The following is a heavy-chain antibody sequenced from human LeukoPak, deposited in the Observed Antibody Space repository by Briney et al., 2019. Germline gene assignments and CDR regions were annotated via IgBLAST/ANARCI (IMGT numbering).Heavy chain of an antibody. V-gene: IGHV3-11*01. CDR3: TSPWIAAAGSAGDY. D-gene: IGHD6-13*01. J-gene: IGHJ4*02. CDR1: GFTFSDYY. Sequence: PGGSLRLSCAASGFTFSDYYMSWIRQAPGKGLEWISYISSSGSTISYADSVKGRFTISRDNAKNSLYLQMNSLRAEDTAVYYCTSPWIAAAGSAGDYWGQGTLVTVSS. CDR2: ISSSGSTI.